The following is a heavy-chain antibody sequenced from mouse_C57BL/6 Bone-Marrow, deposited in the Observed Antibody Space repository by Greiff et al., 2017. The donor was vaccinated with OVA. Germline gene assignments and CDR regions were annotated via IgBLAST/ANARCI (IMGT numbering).Heavy chain of an antibody. CDR1: GYTFTSYW. V-gene: IGHV1-59*01. D-gene: IGHD2-4*01. J-gene: IGHJ2*01. CDR2: IDPSDSYT. Sequence: QVQLQQPGAELVRPGTSVKLSCKASGYTFTSYWMHWVKQRPGQGLEWIGVIDPSDSYTNYNQKFKGKATLTVDTSSSTAYMQLSSLTSEDSAVYYCAIPIYYDYGLDYWGQGTTLTVSS. CDR3: AIPIYYDYGLDY.